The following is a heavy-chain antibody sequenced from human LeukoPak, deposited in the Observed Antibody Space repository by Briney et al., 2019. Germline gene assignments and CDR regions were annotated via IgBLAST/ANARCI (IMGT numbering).Heavy chain of an antibody. V-gene: IGHV3-9*01. CDR1: GFTFDDYA. J-gene: IGHJ4*02. D-gene: IGHD5-12*01. CDR2: INWNSGSI. CDR3: AKDTTSEYNGYDYGGGFGH. Sequence: GGSLRLSCAASGFTFDDYAMHWVRQAPGKGLEWVSGINWNSGSIGYADFVKGRFTISRDNAKNSLYLQMNSLRAEDTAFYYCAKDTTSEYNGYDYGGGFGHWGQGTLVTVSS.